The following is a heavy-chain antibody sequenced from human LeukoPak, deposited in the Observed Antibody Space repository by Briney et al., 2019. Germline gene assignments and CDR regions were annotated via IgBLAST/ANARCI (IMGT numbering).Heavy chain of an antibody. V-gene: IGHV3-30*04. D-gene: IGHD5-18*01. CDR1: GFTFSSYA. Sequence: GGSLRLSCAASGFTFSSYAMHWVRQAPGKGLEWVAVISYDGSNKYYADSVKGRFTISRDNSKNTLYLQMNSLRAEDTAVYYCARDTRLLSGYSYGHFDYWGQGTLVTVSS. J-gene: IGHJ4*02. CDR3: ARDTRLLSGYSYGHFDY. CDR2: ISYDGSNK.